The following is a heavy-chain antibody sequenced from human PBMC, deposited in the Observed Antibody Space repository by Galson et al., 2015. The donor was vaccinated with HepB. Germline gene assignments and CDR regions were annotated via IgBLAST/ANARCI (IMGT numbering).Heavy chain of an antibody. Sequence: SLRLSCAASGFTFHEHGMNWVRQVPGKGLEWVSGIHWDGTHTDYRDSVRGRFSISRDNANNSLYLQMNSLTSEDTALYFCARAMGLYRFHYYGLTSGAEGLWSPSP. D-gene: IGHD1-26*01. J-gene: IGHJ6*02. CDR3: ARAMGLYRFHYYGLTS. V-gene: IGHV3-20*04. CDR1: GFTFHEHG. CDR2: IHWDGTHT.